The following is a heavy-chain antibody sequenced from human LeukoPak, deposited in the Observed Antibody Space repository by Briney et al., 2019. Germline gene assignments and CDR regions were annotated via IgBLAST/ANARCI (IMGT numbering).Heavy chain of an antibody. CDR1: GFTFGSSA. D-gene: IGHD5-12*01. J-gene: IGHJ3*02. Sequence: PGGSLRLSCAASGFTFGSSAMSWVRQAPGKGLEWVSSISGSGGSTYYADSVKGRFTISRDNSKNTLYLQMNSLRAEDTAVYYCAREARGDSGYDPSSLAFDIWGQGTMVTVSS. V-gene: IGHV3-23*01. CDR3: AREARGDSGYDPSSLAFDI. CDR2: ISGSGGST.